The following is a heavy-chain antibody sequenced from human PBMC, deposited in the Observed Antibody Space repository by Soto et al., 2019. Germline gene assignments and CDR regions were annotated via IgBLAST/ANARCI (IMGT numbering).Heavy chain of an antibody. D-gene: IGHD1-26*01. CDR3: ARGSGTLRSRKFEN. V-gene: IGHV4-31*11. Sequence: QVQLQESGPGLVKPSQTVALTCAVSGGSISTAGYYWTWIRQHPGGGLEWVGAIYYTGTTYSNPSLRSRETISVDTSKNQFSLRLTSVTAADTAVYYCARGSGTLRSRKFENWGQGTLVTVSS. CDR2: IYYTGTT. J-gene: IGHJ4*02. CDR1: GGSISTAGYY.